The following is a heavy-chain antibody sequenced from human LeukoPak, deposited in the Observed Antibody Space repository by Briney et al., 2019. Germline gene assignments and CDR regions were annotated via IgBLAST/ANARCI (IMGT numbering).Heavy chain of an antibody. CDR2: INPNSGGT. J-gene: IGHJ5*01. CDR1: GYTFTGYY. V-gene: IGHV1-2*02. CDR3: ARGSVLRYFDWLVRPSNWFDP. Sequence: ASVKVSCKASGYTFTGYYMHWVRQAPGQGLEWMGWINPNSGGTNYAQKFQGRVTMTRDTSISTAYMELSRLRSDDTAVYYCARGSVLRYFDWLVRPSNWFDPWGQGTLVTVSS. D-gene: IGHD3-9*01.